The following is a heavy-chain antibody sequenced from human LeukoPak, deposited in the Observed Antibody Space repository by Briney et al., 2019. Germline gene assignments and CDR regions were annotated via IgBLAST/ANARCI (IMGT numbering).Heavy chain of an antibody. D-gene: IGHD6-19*01. J-gene: IGHJ4*02. V-gene: IGHV1-2*02. CDR2: IDPNSGGT. CDR3: ARDKSGSSGWFSYFDY. Sequence: ASVKVSCKASGYTFTGYYIHWVRQAPGQGLEWMGWIDPNSGGTNYAQKFQGRVTMTRDTSINTAYMELSRLRSDDTAVYYCARDKSGSSGWFSYFDYWGQGTLVTAAS. CDR1: GYTFTGYY.